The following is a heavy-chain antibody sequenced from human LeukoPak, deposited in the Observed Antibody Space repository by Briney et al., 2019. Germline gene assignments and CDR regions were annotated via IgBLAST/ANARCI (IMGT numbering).Heavy chain of an antibody. Sequence: EASVKVSCKASGYTFTGYYMHWVRQAPGQGLEWMGWINPNSGGTNYAQKFQGRVTITADKSTSTAYMELSSLRSEDTAVYYCARVVGSGSYYVGLYYYYMDVWGKGTTVTVSS. J-gene: IGHJ6*03. D-gene: IGHD1-26*01. V-gene: IGHV1-2*02. CDR1: GYTFTGYY. CDR2: INPNSGGT. CDR3: ARVVGSGSYYVGLYYYYMDV.